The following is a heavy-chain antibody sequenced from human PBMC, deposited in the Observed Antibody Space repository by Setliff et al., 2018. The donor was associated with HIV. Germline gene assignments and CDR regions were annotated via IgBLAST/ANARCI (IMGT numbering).Heavy chain of an antibody. CDR3: ARDGWGNFWSGYYTHDAFDI. CDR2: MNPNSGNT. CDR1: GYTFTSYD. D-gene: IGHD3-3*01. V-gene: IGHV1-8*02. Sequence: ASVKVSCKASGYTFTSYDFNWVRQATGQGLEWMGWMNPNSGNTGYAQKFQGRVTMTRNTSISTAYMELSSLRSEDTAVYYCARDGWGNFWSGYYTHDAFDIWGQGTMVTVSS. J-gene: IGHJ3*02.